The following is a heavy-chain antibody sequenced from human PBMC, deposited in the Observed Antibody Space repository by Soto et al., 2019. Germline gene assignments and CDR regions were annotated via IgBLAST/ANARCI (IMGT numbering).Heavy chain of an antibody. D-gene: IGHD3-22*01. J-gene: IGHJ4*02. CDR2: INHSGST. V-gene: IGHV4-34*01. CDR3: ARVTGSDSSGYYYTPFDY. CDR1: GGSFSGYY. Sequence: PSETLSLTCAVYGGSFSGYYWSWIRQPPGKXLEWIGEINHSGSTNYNPSLKSRVTISVDTSKNQFSLKLSSVTAADTAVYYCARVTGSDSSGYYYTPFDYWGQGTLVTVSS.